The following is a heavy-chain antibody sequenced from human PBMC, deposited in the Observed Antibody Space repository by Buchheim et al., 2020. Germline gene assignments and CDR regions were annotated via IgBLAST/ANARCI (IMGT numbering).Heavy chain of an antibody. V-gene: IGHV3-23*04. CDR2: ISGSGGST. D-gene: IGHD3-3*01. J-gene: IGHJ6*02. Sequence: EVQLVESGGGLVQPGGSLRLPCAASGFTFSSYAMSWVRQAPGKGLEWVSAISGSGGSTYYADSVKGRFTISRHNDKNTPYLQMNSLRAEDTAVYYCAKDLYSGVIIGYGMDVWGQGTT. CDR1: GFTFSSYA. CDR3: AKDLYSGVIIGYGMDV.